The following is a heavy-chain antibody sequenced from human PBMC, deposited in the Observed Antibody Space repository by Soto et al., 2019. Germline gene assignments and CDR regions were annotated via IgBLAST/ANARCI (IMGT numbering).Heavy chain of an antibody. CDR1: GFTFTTFG. CDR3: VKRQRGDGFAVDF. CDR2: IDSNGVYT. D-gene: IGHD3-10*01. J-gene: IGHJ4*02. V-gene: IGHV3-23*05. Sequence: EVQLLESGGGLVQPGQSLRLSCVASGFTFTTFGMIWVRQAPGKGLEWVSGIDSNGVYTYYADSVKGRFTISRDNSQNTLYLQLNSLRVEDTALYYCVKRQRGDGFAVDFWGRGTLVTVSS.